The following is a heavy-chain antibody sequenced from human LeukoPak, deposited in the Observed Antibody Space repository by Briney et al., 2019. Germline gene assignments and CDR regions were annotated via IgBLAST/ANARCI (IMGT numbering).Heavy chain of an antibody. V-gene: IGHV3-23*01. CDR2: ISISGDVT. CDR3: ANEEVPNDY. J-gene: IGHJ4*02. D-gene: IGHD4/OR15-4a*01. Sequence: GGSLRLSCAVSGFTFSSHAMTWVRQAPGKGLEWVSGISISGDVTHYADSVQGRFIISRDNSKNTVYLQMDSLRVDDTAVYYCANEEVPNDYWGQGTLVTVSS. CDR1: GFTFSSHA.